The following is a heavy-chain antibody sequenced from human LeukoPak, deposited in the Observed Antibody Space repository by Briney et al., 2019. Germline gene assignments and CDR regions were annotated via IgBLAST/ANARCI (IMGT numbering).Heavy chain of an antibody. Sequence: PGGSLRLSCAASGFTFSSYSMNWVRQAPGKGLEWASYISSSSSTIYYADSVKGRFNISRDNAKNSLYLQMNSLRAEDTAVYYCARLYYDLSSGSAFDIWGQGTMVTVSS. D-gene: IGHD3-3*01. CDR3: ARLYYDLSSGSAFDI. V-gene: IGHV3-48*01. J-gene: IGHJ3*02. CDR1: GFTFSSYS. CDR2: ISSSSSTI.